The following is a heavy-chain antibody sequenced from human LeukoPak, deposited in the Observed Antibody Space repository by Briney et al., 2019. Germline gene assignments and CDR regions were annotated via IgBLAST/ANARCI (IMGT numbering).Heavy chain of an antibody. CDR2: IYDSGST. Sequence: SETLSLTCTVSGGSVSSGRYYWTWIRQPPGKGLEWIGYIYDSGSTNYNPSLKSRVTISIDTSKNQFSLKLSSVTAADTAVYYCARTAYARFFDLWGRGTLVTVSS. V-gene: IGHV4-61*01. J-gene: IGHJ2*01. CDR3: ARTAYARFFDL. D-gene: IGHD2-21*01. CDR1: GGSVSSGRYY.